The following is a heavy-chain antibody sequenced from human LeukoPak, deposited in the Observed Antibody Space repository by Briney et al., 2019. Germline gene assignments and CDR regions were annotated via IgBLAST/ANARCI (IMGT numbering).Heavy chain of an antibody. CDR1: GFTFSSYA. Sequence: GGSLTLSCTASGFTFSSYAMNWVRQAPGKGLEWVSSISTSSSYIYYADSVKARFTISRDNAKNSLYLQMNGVRAEDTAVYYCAGDYDTSGYYSQNWFDPWGQGTLVTVSS. V-gene: IGHV3-21*01. CDR2: ISTSSSYI. CDR3: AGDYDTSGYYSQNWFDP. J-gene: IGHJ5*01. D-gene: IGHD3-22*01.